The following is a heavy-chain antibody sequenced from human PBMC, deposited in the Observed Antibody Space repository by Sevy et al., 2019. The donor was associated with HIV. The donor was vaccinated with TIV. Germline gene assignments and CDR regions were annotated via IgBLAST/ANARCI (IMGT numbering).Heavy chain of an antibody. CDR1: GYTFTSYG. D-gene: IGHD6-13*01. CDR3: ASPLSSIWYELDY. V-gene: IGHV1-18*01. Sequence: ASVKVSCKASGYTFTSYGISWVRQAPGQGLEWMGGISAYNGNTNYAQKLQGRVTMTTDTSTSTDYMELRSLRSDDTAVYYCASPLSSIWYELDYWGQGTLVTVSS. CDR2: ISAYNGNT. J-gene: IGHJ4*02.